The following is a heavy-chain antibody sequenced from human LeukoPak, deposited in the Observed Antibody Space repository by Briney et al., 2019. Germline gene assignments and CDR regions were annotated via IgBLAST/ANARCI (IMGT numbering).Heavy chain of an antibody. J-gene: IGHJ4*02. V-gene: IGHV3-53*01. D-gene: IGHD3-22*01. CDR3: ARAGYDSIGYPFDY. CDR1: GFIVSSNY. Sequence: GGSLRLSRAASGFIVSSNYMSWVRQAPGKGLEWVSVIYSGGSTYYADSVKGRFTISRDNSKNTLYLQMNSLRAEDTAVYYCARAGYDSIGYPFDYWGQGTLVTVS. CDR2: IYSGGST.